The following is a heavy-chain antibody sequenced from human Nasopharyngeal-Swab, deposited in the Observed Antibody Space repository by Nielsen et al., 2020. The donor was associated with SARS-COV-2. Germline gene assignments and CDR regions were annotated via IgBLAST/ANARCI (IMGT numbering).Heavy chain of an antibody. CDR1: GFTFTSYS. D-gene: IGHD5-12*01. V-gene: IGHV3-21*01. Sequence: GESLKISCAASGFTFTSYSMNWVRQAPGKGLERVSAISSSTTTIRYADSVKGRVTISRDNAKNSMYLQMNSLRADDTALYYCARARGYDFDYWGQGTLVTVSS. CDR2: ISSSTTTI. CDR3: ARARGYDFDY. J-gene: IGHJ4*02.